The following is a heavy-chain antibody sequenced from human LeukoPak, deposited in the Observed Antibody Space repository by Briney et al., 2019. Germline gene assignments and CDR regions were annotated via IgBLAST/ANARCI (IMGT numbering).Heavy chain of an antibody. CDR3: ARGYSSSI. V-gene: IGHV3-21*01. D-gene: IGHD6-6*01. J-gene: IGHJ3*02. CDR2: ISSSGSYI. CDR1: GFTFSSYA. Sequence: GGSLRLSCAASGFTFSSYAMNWVPQAPGKGLEWVSSISSSGSYIYYVDSVKGLFTISRDNAKNSLYLQMNSLRAEDTAVYYCARGYSSSIWGQGTMVTVSS.